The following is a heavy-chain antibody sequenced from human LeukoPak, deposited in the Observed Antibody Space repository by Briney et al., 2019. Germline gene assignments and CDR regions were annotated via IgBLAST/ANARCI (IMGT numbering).Heavy chain of an antibody. CDR3: ARTGVERLLYYFDY. Sequence: SETLSLTCAVSGGSISSSNWWSWVRQPPGKGLEWIGEIYHSGSTSYNPSLKSRVTISVDKSKNQFSLKLSSVTAADTAVYYCARTGVERLLYYFDYWGQGTLVTVSS. V-gene: IGHV4-4*02. CDR2: IYHSGST. D-gene: IGHD1-1*01. CDR1: GGSISSSNW. J-gene: IGHJ4*02.